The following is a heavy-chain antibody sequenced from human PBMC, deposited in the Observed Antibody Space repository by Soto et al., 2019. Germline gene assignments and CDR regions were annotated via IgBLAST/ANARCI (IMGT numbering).Heavy chain of an antibody. D-gene: IGHD3-22*01. CDR1: GFTFTSSA. CDR2: INAGSGNT. J-gene: IGHJ4*02. CDR3: ARVIAGYDSSGYYLDY. V-gene: IGHV1-58*02. Sequence: SVKVSCKASGFTFTSSAMQWVRQARGQGLEWIGRINAGSGNTNYAQKFQGRVTMTRDTSTSTVYMELSSLRSEDTAVYYCARVIAGYDSSGYYLDYWGQGTLVTVSS.